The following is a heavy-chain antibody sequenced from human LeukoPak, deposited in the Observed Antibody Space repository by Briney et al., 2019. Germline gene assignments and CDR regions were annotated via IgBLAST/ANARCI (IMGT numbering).Heavy chain of an antibody. Sequence: PSETLSLTCTVSGGSISSSSYYWGWIRQPPGKGLEWIGSIYYSGSTYYNPSLKSRVTISVDTPKNQFSLKLSSVTAADTAVYYCARDRGGGAAPFDPWGQGTLVTVSS. J-gene: IGHJ5*02. V-gene: IGHV4-39*07. D-gene: IGHD6-6*01. CDR3: ARDRGGGAAPFDP. CDR2: IYYSGST. CDR1: GGSISSSSYY.